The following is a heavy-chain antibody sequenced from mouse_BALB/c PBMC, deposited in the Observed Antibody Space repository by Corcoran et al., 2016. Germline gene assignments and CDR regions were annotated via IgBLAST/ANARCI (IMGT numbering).Heavy chain of an antibody. CDR1: GFSLSTSGMG. J-gene: IGHJ2*01. CDR2: IYWDDDK. V-gene: IGHV8-12*01. CDR3: ARRARLLRYFDY. Sequence: QVTLKESGPGILQPSQTLSLTCSFSGFSLSTSGMGVSWIRQPSGKGLEWLAHIYWDDDKRYNPSLTSRLTISKDTSRNQVFLKITSVDTADTATYYCARRARLLRYFDYWGQGTTLTVSS. D-gene: IGHD1-1*01.